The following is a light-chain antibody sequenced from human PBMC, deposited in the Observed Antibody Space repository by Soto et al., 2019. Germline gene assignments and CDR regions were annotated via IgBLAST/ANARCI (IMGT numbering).Light chain of an antibody. J-gene: IGKJ3*01. Sequence: DIVMTQSPDSLAVSLGERATINCKSSQNVLYSSNNNNYLAWYQQKPGQPPKLLIYWASTRESGVPDRFSGNGSGTDFTLTISSLQAEDVAVYYCQQYYSTPFTFGPGTKVDIK. CDR2: WAS. V-gene: IGKV4-1*01. CDR1: QNVLYSSNNNNY. CDR3: QQYYSTPFT.